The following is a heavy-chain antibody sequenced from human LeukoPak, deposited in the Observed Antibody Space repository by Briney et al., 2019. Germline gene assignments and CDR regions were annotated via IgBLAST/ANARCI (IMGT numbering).Heavy chain of an antibody. CDR2: IYYSGST. V-gene: IGHV4-59*12. CDR3: ARGSMVRGVLRTYYYYMDV. D-gene: IGHD3-10*01. J-gene: IGHJ6*03. Sequence: SETLSLTCTVSGGSISSYYWSWIRQPPGKGLEWIGYIYYSGSTNYNPSLKSRVTISVDTSKNQFSLKLSSVTAADTAVYYCARGSMVRGVLRTYYYYMDVWGKGTTVTVS. CDR1: GGSISSYY.